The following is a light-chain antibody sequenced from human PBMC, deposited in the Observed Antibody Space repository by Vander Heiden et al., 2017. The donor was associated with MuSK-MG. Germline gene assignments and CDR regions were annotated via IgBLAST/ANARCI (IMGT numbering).Light chain of an antibody. CDR1: SGHSDYA. CDR2: VNSDGSH. J-gene: IGLJ2*01. CDR3: QTWGTGSHVV. V-gene: IGLV4-69*01. Sequence: QLVLTQSPSASASLGASVKLTCTLSSGHSDYAIAWHQQQPEKGPRYLMKVNSDGSHSKGDGIPDRFSGSSSGAQRYLTISSLQAVDEADYYCQTWGTGSHVVFGGGTKLTVL.